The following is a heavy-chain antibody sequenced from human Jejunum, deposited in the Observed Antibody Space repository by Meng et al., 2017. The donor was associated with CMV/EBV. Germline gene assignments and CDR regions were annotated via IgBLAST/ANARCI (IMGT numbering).Heavy chain of an antibody. Sequence: QITLKESGPTLVKPXXTLTLTXTFSGFSLSTSGVGVGWIRQPPGKALEWLALIYWDDDKRYSPSLKSRLTITKDTSKNQVVLTMTNMDPVDTATYYCARKGLLWFGELLGDWFDPGGQGTLVTVSS. D-gene: IGHD3-10*01. CDR3: ARKGLLWFGELLGDWFDP. J-gene: IGHJ5*02. V-gene: IGHV2-5*02. CDR1: GFSLSTSGVG. CDR2: IYWDDDK.